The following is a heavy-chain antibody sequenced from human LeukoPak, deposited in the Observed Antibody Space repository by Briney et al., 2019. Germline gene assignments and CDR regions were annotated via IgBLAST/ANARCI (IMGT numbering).Heavy chain of an antibody. J-gene: IGHJ4*02. CDR1: GFTFSNAW. CDR3: ARVSTHSGTMFYFDY. CDR2: IKPDGSEK. Sequence: GGSLRLSCAASGFTFSNAWMSWVRQAPGKGLEWVANIKPDGSEKYYVDSVKGRFTISRDNAKNSLYLQVNSLRAEDTAVYYCARVSTHSGTMFYFDYWGQGTLVTVSS. D-gene: IGHD3-10*01. V-gene: IGHV3-7*01.